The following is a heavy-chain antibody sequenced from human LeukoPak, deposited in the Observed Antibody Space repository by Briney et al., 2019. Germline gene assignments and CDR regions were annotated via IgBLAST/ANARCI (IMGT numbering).Heavy chain of an antibody. CDR2: IYTSGST. CDR3: ASTCSSTSCYSWGFDY. CDR1: GGSISSYY. V-gene: IGHV4-4*07. J-gene: IGHJ4*02. D-gene: IGHD2-2*02. Sequence: SETLSLTCTVSGGSISSYYWSWIRQPAGKGLEWIGRIYTSGSTNYNPSLKSRVTMSVDTSKNQFSLKLSSMTAAGTAVYYCASTCSSTSCYSWGFDYWGQGTLVTVSS.